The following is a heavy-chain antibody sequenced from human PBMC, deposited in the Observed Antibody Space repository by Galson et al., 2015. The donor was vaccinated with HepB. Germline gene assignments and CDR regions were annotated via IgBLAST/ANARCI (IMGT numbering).Heavy chain of an antibody. CDR2: ISYDGSNK. V-gene: IGHV3-30*18. CDR1: GFTFSSYG. D-gene: IGHD2-2*03. CDR3: AKVMDIVVVPAAMLWYYYYGMDV. Sequence: SLRLSCAASGFTFSSYGMHWVRQAPGKGLEWVAVISYDGSNKYYADSVKGRFTISRDNSKNTLYLQMNSLRAEDTAVYYCAKVMDIVVVPAAMLWYYYYGMDVWGQGTTVTVSS. J-gene: IGHJ6*02.